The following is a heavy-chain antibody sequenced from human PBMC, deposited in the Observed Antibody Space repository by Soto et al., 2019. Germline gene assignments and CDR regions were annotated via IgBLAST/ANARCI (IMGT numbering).Heavy chain of an antibody. J-gene: IGHJ4*02. V-gene: IGHV4-59*08. CDR1: GGSISSYY. CDR3: ARGHYDFWSGYFTSVDY. D-gene: IGHD3-3*01. Sequence: SETLSLTCSVSGGSISSYYWSWIRQPPGKGLEWIGYIHYSGSTNYNPSLKSRVTISGDTSKNQFSLKLSSVTAADTAVYYCARGHYDFWSGYFTSVDYWGQGSRVTVSS. CDR2: IHYSGST.